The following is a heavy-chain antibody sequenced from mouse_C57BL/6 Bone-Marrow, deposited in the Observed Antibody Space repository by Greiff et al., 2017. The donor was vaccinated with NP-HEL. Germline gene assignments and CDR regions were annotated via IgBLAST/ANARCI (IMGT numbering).Heavy chain of an antibody. J-gene: IGHJ4*01. V-gene: IGHV1-63*01. CDR3: ARRGTTHYYAMDY. Sequence: QVQLQQSGAELVRPGTSVKMSCKASGYTFTNYWIGWAKQRPGHGLEWIGDIYPGGGYTNYNEKFKGKATLTADKSSSTAYMQFSSLTSEDSAIYYCARRGTTHYYAMDYWGQGTSVTVSS. CDR2: IYPGGGYT. D-gene: IGHD1-1*01. CDR1: GYTFTNYW.